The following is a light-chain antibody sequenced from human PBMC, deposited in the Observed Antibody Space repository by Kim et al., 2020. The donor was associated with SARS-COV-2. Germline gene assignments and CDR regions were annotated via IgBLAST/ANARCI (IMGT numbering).Light chain of an antibody. CDR2: GTS. V-gene: IGKV3-20*01. CDR3: QQYGSSKT. CDR1: QSVRDTY. Sequence: LSPGERATLSCRASQSVRDTYFAWYQQKPGQAPRLLIYGTSSRATGIPDRFSGSGSGTDFTLAITRLEPEDFAVYYCQQYGSSKTFGQGTKVDIK. J-gene: IGKJ1*01.